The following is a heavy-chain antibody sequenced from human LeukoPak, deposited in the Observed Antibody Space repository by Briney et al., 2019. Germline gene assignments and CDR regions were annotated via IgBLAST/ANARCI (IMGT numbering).Heavy chain of an antibody. CDR2: ISGSGGST. Sequence: GGSLRLSCAASGFTFSSYAMSWVRQAPEKGLEWVSAISGSGGSTYYADPVKGRFTISRDNSKNTLYVQMNSLRAEDTAVYYCAKDPLPYSGSYYPFDYWGQGTLVTVSS. CDR1: GFTFSSYA. D-gene: IGHD1-26*01. J-gene: IGHJ4*02. V-gene: IGHV3-23*01. CDR3: AKDPLPYSGSYYPFDY.